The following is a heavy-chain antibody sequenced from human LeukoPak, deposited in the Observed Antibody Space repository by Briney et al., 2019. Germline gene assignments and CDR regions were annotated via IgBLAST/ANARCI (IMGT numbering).Heavy chain of an antibody. D-gene: IGHD5/OR15-5a*01. J-gene: IGHJ3*02. Sequence: PGGSLRLSCAASGFTFSSYDMHWVRQAPGRGLEWVSAIGIAGDTYYPDSVKGRFTISRENAKNSMCLQMNSLKDGDTAVYYCIRGGIQVSGIDAFDIWGQGTMVTVSS. CDR2: IGIAGDT. CDR1: GFTFSSYD. CDR3: IRGGIQVSGIDAFDI. V-gene: IGHV3-13*01.